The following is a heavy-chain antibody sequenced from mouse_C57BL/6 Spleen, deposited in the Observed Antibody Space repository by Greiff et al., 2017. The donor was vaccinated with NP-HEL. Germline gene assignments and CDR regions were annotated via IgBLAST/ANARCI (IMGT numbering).Heavy chain of an antibody. Sequence: QVQLKESGPELVKPGASVKISCKASGYAFSSSWMNWVKQRPGKGLEWIGRIYPGDGDTNYNGKFKGKATLTADKSSSTAYMQLSSLTSEDSAVYFCAREDGNYWGQGTTLTVSS. CDR2: IYPGDGDT. J-gene: IGHJ2*01. CDR3: AREDGNY. D-gene: IGHD2-1*01. CDR1: GYAFSSSW. V-gene: IGHV1-82*01.